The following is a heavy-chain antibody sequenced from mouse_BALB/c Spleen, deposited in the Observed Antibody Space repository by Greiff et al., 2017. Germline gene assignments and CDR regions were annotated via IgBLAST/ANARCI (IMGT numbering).Heavy chain of an antibody. J-gene: IGHJ2*01. CDR1: GFAFSSYD. CDR3: ARHEPPPYRYRGFDY. Sequence: EVKLVESGGGLVKPGGSLKLSCAASGFAFSSYDMSWVRQTPEKRLEWVAYISSGGGSTYYPDTVKGRFTISRDNAKNTLYLQMSSLKSEDTAMYYCARHEPPPYRYRGFDYWGQGTTLTVSS. CDR2: ISSGGGST. D-gene: IGHD2-14*01. V-gene: IGHV5-12-1*01.